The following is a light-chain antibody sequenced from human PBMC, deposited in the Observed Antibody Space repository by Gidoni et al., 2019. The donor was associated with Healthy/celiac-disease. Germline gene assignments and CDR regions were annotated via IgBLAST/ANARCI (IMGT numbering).Light chain of an antibody. CDR3: QQCYSTPRT. CDR2: AAS. CDR1: QSISSY. Sequence: DIQMTQSPASLSAPVGDRATITCRASQSISSYLNWYQQKPGKAPKLLIYAASSLQSGVPSRISGSGSGTDFTLTISSLQPEDFAAYYCQQCYSTPRTFGQGTKLEIK. V-gene: IGKV1-39*01. J-gene: IGKJ2*01.